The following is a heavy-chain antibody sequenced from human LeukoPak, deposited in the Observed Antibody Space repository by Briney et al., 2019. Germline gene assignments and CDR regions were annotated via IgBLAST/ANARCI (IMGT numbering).Heavy chain of an antibody. CDR1: GGSISSYY. CDR2: IYYSGST. J-gene: IGHJ4*02. D-gene: IGHD3-10*01. V-gene: IGHV4-59*08. CDR3: ARRLRGHLDY. Sequence: PSETLSLTCTASGGSISSYYWSWIRQPPGKGLEWIGYIYYSGSTNYNPSLKSRVTISVDTSKNQFSLKLSSVTAADTAVYYCARRLRGHLDYWGQGTLVTVSS.